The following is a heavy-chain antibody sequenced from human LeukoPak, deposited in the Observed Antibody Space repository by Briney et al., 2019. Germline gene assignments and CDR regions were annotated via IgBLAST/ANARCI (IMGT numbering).Heavy chain of an antibody. J-gene: IGHJ3*02. D-gene: IGHD7-27*01. Sequence: ASVKVSCKASGYTFTGYYMHWVRQAPGQGLEWMGRINPNSGGTNYAQKFQGRVTMTRDTSISTAYMELSRLRSDDTAVYYCARDPTLGLMLFDIWGQGTIVTVSS. CDR2: INPNSGGT. V-gene: IGHV1-2*06. CDR3: ARDPTLGLMLFDI. CDR1: GYTFTGYY.